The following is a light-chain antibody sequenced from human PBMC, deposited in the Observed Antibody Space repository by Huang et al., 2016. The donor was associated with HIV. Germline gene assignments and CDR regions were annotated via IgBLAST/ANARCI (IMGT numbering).Light chain of an antibody. CDR1: QSVRSN. CDR3: QQYNNMNS. CDR2: GES. Sequence: EIVLTQSPATLAASPGERAALSCRASQSVRSNLAWYQQSPGTSPRLLIYGESTRATGIPARFSGSGSGTEFTLTISSLQSEDFVVYYCQQYNNMNSFGQGTKLEIK. J-gene: IGKJ2*03. V-gene: IGKV3-15*01.